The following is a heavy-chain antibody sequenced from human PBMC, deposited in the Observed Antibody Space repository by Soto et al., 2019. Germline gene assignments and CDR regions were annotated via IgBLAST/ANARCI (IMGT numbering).Heavy chain of an antibody. V-gene: IGHV1-69*06. CDR1: GGTFSSYA. D-gene: IGHD1-1*01. J-gene: IGHJ6*02. CDR2: IIPIFGTA. Sequence: QVQLVQSGAEVKKPGSSVKVSCKASGGTFSSYAISWVRQAPGQGLEWMGGIIPIFGTANYAQKFQGRVTNTADKSTSTAYMELGSLRSEDTVVYYCASCSRRCPTKRYYYGMDVWGQGTTVTVSS. CDR3: ASCSRRCPTKRYYYGMDV.